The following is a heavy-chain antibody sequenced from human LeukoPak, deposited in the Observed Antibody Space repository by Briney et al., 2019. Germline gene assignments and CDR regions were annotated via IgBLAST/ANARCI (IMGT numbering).Heavy chain of an antibody. J-gene: IGHJ6*03. CDR2: INHSGST. Sequence: PSETLSLTCAVYGGSFSGYYWSWIRQPPGKGLEWIGEINHSGSTNYNPSLKSRVTISVDTSKNQFSLKLSSVTAADTAVYYCARSPVLGGPNYYYYYMDVWGKGTTVTVSS. D-gene: IGHD2-15*01. CDR3: ARSPVLGGPNYYYYYMDV. V-gene: IGHV4-34*01. CDR1: GGSFSGYY.